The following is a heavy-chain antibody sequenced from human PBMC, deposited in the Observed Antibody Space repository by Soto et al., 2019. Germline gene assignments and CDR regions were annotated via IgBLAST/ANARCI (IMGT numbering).Heavy chain of an antibody. D-gene: IGHD3-10*01. J-gene: IGHJ4*02. CDR2: IWYDGSNK. CDR3: ARGGLLWFGESSRAFDY. CDR1: GFTFSSYG. V-gene: IGHV3-33*01. Sequence: QVQLVESGGGVVQPGRSLRLSCAASGFTFSSYGMLWVRQAPGKGLEWVAVIWYDGSNKYYADSVKGRFTISRDNSKNTLYLQMNSLRAEDTAVYYCARGGLLWFGESSRAFDYWGQGTLVTVSS.